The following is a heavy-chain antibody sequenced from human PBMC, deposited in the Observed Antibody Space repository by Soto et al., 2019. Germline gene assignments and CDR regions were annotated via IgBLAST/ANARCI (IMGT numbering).Heavy chain of an antibody. CDR3: ARDRDDFWSGYRPPVYFDY. CDR2: IYTSGST. V-gene: IGHV4-4*07. CDR1: GGSISSYY. D-gene: IGHD3-3*01. Sequence: PSETLSLTCTVSGGSISSYYWSWIRQPAGKGPEWIGRIYTSGSTNYNPSLKSRVTMSVDTSKNQFSLKLSSVTAADTAVYYCARDRDDFWSGYRPPVYFDYWGQGTLVTVSS. J-gene: IGHJ4*02.